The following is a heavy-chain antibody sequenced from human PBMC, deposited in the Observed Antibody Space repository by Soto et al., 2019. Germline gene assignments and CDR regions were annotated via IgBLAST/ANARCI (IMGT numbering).Heavy chain of an antibody. Sequence: ASVQFSWKASAHTFTSQGIRSFRPALRQALDWMGWISAYNGNTNYAKKLQGRVTTTTDTSTSTAYMELRSLRSDDTAVYYCARVKGGPAKLAVAVGFSDYWGQGTLVTV. CDR3: ARVKGGPAKLAVAVGFSDY. D-gene: IGHD6-19*01. CDR1: AHTFTSQG. CDR2: ISAYNGNT. J-gene: IGHJ4*02. V-gene: IGHV1-18*01.